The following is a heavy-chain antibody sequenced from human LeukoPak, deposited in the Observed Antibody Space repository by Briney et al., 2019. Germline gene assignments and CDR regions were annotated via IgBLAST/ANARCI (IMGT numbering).Heavy chain of an antibody. CDR3: ARDRMGDYSLDY. CDR1: GFTFTSYG. Sequence: GGSLRLSCAASGFTFTSYGMTWVRQAPGKGLEWVSAISGSGGSTYYADSVKGRLTISRDHSTSTLYLQVTSLRAEDTAVYYCARDRMGDYSLDYWGQGTLVTVSS. V-gene: IGHV3-23*01. J-gene: IGHJ4*02. D-gene: IGHD2-15*01. CDR2: ISGSGGST.